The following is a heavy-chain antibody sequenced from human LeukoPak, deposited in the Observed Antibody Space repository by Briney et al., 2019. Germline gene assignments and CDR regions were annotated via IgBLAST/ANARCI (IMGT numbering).Heavy chain of an antibody. CDR3: ARRGYDGSGYYHFDH. CDR1: GYTFTGYY. CDR2: INPNSGGT. V-gene: IGHV1-2*02. Sequence: ASVKVSRKTSGYTFTGYYLHWVRQAPGQGLEWMGWINPNSGGTSFAQKFQGRVTMTGDSSISTAYMELSRLRSDDTAVYYCARRGYDGSGYYHFDHWGQGTLVTVSA. D-gene: IGHD3-22*01. J-gene: IGHJ4*02.